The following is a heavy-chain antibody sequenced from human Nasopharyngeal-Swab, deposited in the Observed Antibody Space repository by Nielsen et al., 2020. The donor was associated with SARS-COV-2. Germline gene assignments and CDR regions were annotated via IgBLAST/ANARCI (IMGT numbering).Heavy chain of an antibody. CDR2: IRSKANSYAT. CDR3: TRHRPRDDSSGPYYYYYYMDV. CDR1: GFTFSGSA. D-gene: IGHD3-22*01. V-gene: IGHV3-73*01. J-gene: IGHJ6*03. Sequence: GESLKISCAASGFTFSGSAMHWVHASGRGREWVVRIRSKANSYATAYAASVKGRFTISRDDSKNTEYLQMNSLKTEDTAVYYCTRHRPRDDSSGPYYYYYYMDVWGKGTTVTVSS.